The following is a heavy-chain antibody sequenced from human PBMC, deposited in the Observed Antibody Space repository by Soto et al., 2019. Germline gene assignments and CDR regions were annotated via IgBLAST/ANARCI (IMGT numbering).Heavy chain of an antibody. D-gene: IGHD3-3*01. CDR2: INPATGAA. V-gene: IGHV1-2*02. J-gene: IGHJ3*02. CDR1: GYPVTAYY. Sequence: QLHLVQSGAVVKKPGASVTVSCSASGYPVTAYYMHWVRQAPGRGLEWMGGINPATGAAKYTQTFQGRVTMTRDTTTSTVFMKLSGLTSAAAAVFCCARGGGVGVAGSAAFDMWGQGTLVTVSS. CDR3: ARGGGVGVAGSAAFDM.